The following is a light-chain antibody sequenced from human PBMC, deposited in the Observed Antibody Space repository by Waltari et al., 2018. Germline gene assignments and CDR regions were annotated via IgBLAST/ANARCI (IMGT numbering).Light chain of an antibody. V-gene: IGKV1-39*01. CDR2: DAS. Sequence: DIQLTQSPSSLSASVGDRVTITCRTSQILNNYLNWFQQKAGKAPQLLIFDASSVQRGVPSRFSGSGSGTDFTLTISSLQPEDFATYYCQQSYTSPRTFGQGTKV. CDR1: QILNNY. CDR3: QQSYTSPRT. J-gene: IGKJ1*01.